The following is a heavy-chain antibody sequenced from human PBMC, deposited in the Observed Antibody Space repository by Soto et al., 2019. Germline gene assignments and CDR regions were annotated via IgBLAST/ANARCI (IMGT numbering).Heavy chain of an antibody. CDR3: ARLMATVNPYFDY. J-gene: IGHJ4*02. Sequence: AAVKVSCKASGGTFSSYAISWVRQAPGQGREWMGGIIPIFGTANYAQKFQGRVTITADKSTSTDYMELSSLRSEDTAVYYCARLMATVNPYFDYWGQGTLVTVSS. V-gene: IGHV1-69*06. CDR2: IIPIFGTA. D-gene: IGHD5-12*01. CDR1: GGTFSSYA.